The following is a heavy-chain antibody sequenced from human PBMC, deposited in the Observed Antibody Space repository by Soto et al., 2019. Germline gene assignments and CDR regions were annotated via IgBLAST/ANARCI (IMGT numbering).Heavy chain of an antibody. D-gene: IGHD6-19*01. V-gene: IGHV3-48*02. CDR1: GFAFRSYT. CDR3: AKDLRIAVAVCN. J-gene: IGHJ4*02. Sequence: SLRLSCAVSGFAFRSYTMNWVRQAPGKGLEWLSYIDGSGTTIYYADSVKGRFTISRDNAKNSVYLQMNSLTDEDSAVYYCAKDLRIAVAVCNWGQG. CDR2: IDGSGTTI.